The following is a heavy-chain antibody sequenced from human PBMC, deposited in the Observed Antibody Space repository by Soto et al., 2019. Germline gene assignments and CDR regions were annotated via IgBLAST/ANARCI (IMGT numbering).Heavy chain of an antibody. J-gene: IGHJ6*02. CDR1: GGSISSYY. Sequence: PSETLSLTCTVSGGSISSYYWSWIRQPAGKGLEWIGRIYTSGSTNYNPSLKSRVTMSVDTSKNQFSLKLSSVTAADTAVYYCARDHGRPYSRSSYYYYGMDVWGQGTTVTVSS. CDR3: ARDHGRPYSRSSYYYYGMDV. CDR2: IYTSGST. D-gene: IGHD6-13*01. V-gene: IGHV4-4*07.